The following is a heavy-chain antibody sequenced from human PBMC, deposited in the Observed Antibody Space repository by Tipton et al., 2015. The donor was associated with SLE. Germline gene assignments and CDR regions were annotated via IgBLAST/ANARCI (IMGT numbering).Heavy chain of an antibody. D-gene: IGHD3-3*01. CDR1: GGSISSSNW. CDR2: IYHSGST. J-gene: IGHJ6*03. Sequence: TLSLTCAVSGGSISSSNWWSWVRKPPGKGLEWIGEIYHSGSTYHNPSLKSRVTISVDTSKNQFSLKLSSVTAADTAVYYCARVANYDFWSGYTGYYYMDVWGEATTVTLSS. V-gene: IGHV4-4*02. CDR3: ARVANYDFWSGYTGYYYMDV.